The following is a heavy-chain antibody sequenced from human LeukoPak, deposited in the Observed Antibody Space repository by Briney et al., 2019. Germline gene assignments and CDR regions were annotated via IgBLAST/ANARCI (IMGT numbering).Heavy chain of an antibody. V-gene: IGHV3-74*01. CDR2: INSDGSST. D-gene: IGHD3-22*01. Sequence: PGGSLRLSCAASGFTFSSYWMHWVRQAPGKGLVWLSRINSDGSSTSYADSVKGRFTISRDNAKNTLYLQMNSLRAEDTAVYYCARDGRAYYYDSSGYYDYWGQGTLVTVSS. CDR3: ARDGRAYYYDSSGYYDY. J-gene: IGHJ4*02. CDR1: GFTFSSYW.